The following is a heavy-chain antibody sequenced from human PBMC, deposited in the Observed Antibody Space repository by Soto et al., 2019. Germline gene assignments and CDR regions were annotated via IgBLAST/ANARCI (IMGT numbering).Heavy chain of an antibody. CDR1: GYTFTAYF. D-gene: IGHD5-12*01. CDR2: IHPRGGST. J-gene: IGHJ4*02. V-gene: IGHV1-46*01. CDR3: ARAPYSSASFFFDL. Sequence: QVQVIQSGTEVRKPGASVTVSCKASGYTFTAYFMHWVRQAPGQGLEWMGIIHPRGGSTNYAQKFQDRVPMSSDTSTSTFYMDLSSLRSDDTAVYYWARAPYSSASFFFDLWGQGTRVTVSS.